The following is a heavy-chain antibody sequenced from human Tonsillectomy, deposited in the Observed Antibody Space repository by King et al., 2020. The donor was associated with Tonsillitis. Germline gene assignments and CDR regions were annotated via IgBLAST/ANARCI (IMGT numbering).Heavy chain of an antibody. V-gene: IGHV3-48*02. CDR1: GFTFSSYS. J-gene: IGHJ6*02. CDR2: ISSSSSTI. D-gene: IGHD2-2*02. CDR3: ARTYIVVVPAAIGYGRDV. Sequence: VQLVESGGGLVQPGGSLRLSCAASGFTFSSYSMNWVRQAPGKGLEWVSYISSSSSTIYYADSVKGRFTISRDNAKNSLYLQMNSLRDEDTAVYYCARTYIVVVPAAIGYGRDVWGQGTTVTVSS.